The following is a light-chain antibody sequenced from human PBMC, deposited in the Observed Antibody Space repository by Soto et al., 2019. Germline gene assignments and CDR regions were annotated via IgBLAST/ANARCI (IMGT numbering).Light chain of an antibody. CDR3: LQDYNYPFP. Sequence: AIQMTQSPSSLSASVGDRVTITCRASQTIRDDLGWYQQRPGKAPKLLIYAASTLQSGVPSRFSGSGSGTDFTLTISSLQPEDFATYYCLQDYNYPFPFGQGTRLEIK. CDR1: QTIRDD. CDR2: AAS. V-gene: IGKV1-6*01. J-gene: IGKJ5*01.